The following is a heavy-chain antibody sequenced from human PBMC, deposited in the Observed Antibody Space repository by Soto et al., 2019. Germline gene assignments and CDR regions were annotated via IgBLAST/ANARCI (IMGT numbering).Heavy chain of an antibody. D-gene: IGHD5-18*01. CDR2: TYYRSKWYN. CDR1: GDSVSRNSAA. CDR3: ARDREDTADYYYYGMDV. Sequence: PSQTLSLTCAISGDSVSRNSAAWNWIRQSPSRGLEWLGRTYYRSKWYNDYAVSVKSRITINPDTSKNQFSLQLNSVTPEDTAVYYCARDREDTADYYYYGMDVWGQGTTVTVSS. J-gene: IGHJ6*02. V-gene: IGHV6-1*01.